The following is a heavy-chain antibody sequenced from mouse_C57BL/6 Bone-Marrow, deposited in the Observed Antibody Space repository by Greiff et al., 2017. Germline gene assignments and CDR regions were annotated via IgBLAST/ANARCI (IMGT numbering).Heavy chain of an antibody. CDR3: ARGTTMVTTKVYYYAMDY. V-gene: IGHV1-55*01. J-gene: IGHJ4*01. CDR1: GYTFTSYW. CDR2: IYPGSGST. Sequence: VQLQQPGAELVKPGASVKMSCKASGYTFTSYWLTWVKQRPGQGLEWIGDIYPGSGSTNYNEKFKSKATLTVDTSSSTAYMQLSSLTSEDSAVYYCARGTTMVTTKVYYYAMDYWGQGTSVTVSS. D-gene: IGHD2-2*01.